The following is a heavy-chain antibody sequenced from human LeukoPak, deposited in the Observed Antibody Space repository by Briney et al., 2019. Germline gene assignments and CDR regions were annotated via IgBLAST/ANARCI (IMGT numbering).Heavy chain of an antibody. CDR2: FYDSGNT. Sequence: SETLSLTCTVSGYSISSGYYWGWIRQPPGKWLEWIGSFYDSGNTYYNPSLKSRVTISVDTSKNQFSLKLTSVTVADTAVYYCARHPDDYSSYRYFDYWGQGTLVTVSS. V-gene: IGHV4-38-2*02. CDR1: GYSISSGYY. CDR3: ARHPDDYSSYRYFDY. D-gene: IGHD4-11*01. J-gene: IGHJ4*02.